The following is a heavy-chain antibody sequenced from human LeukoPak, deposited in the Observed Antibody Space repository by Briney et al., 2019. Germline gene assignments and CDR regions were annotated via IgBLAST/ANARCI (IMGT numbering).Heavy chain of an antibody. CDR1: GGSISSYY. Sequence: PSETLSLTCTVSGGSISSYYWSWVRQPPGKGLEWIGYIYYSGSTNYNPSRKSRVTISVDTSKNQFSLKLSSVTAADTAVYYCARDGYSYGSHWFDSWGQGTLVTVSS. V-gene: IGHV4-59*01. J-gene: IGHJ5*01. CDR3: ARDGYSYGSHWFDS. CDR2: IYYSGST. D-gene: IGHD5-18*01.